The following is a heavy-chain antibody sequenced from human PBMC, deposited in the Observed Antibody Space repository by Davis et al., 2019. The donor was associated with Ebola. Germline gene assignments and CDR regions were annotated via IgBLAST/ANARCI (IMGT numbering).Heavy chain of an antibody. J-gene: IGHJ6*02. CDR2: IRYDGSNE. Sequence: PGGSLRLSCAASGFTFSSYVMHWVRQAPGKGLEWVAFIRYDGSNEYYADSVKGRFTVSRDNSKNTLYLRMNSLRAEDTAVYYCAKEAVAGDAPGWGMDVWGQGTTVTVSS. CDR1: GFTFSSYV. V-gene: IGHV3-30*02. CDR3: AKEAVAGDAPGWGMDV. D-gene: IGHD4-17*01.